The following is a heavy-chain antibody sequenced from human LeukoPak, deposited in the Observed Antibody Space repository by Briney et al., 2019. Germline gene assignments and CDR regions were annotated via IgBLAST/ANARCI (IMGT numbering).Heavy chain of an antibody. J-gene: IGHJ4*02. CDR3: ASGAPYSPFDY. Sequence: GGSLRLSCAASGFTFSSYSMNWVRQAPGKGLEWVSSISSSSSNIYYADSVKGRFTIFRDNAKNSLYLQMNSLRAEDTAVYYCASGAPYSPFDYWGQGTLVTVSS. V-gene: IGHV3-21*01. D-gene: IGHD1-26*01. CDR1: GFTFSSYS. CDR2: ISSSSSNI.